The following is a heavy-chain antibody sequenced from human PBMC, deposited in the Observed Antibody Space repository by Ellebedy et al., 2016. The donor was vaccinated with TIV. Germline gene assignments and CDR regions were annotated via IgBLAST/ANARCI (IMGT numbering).Heavy chain of an antibody. CDR2: IDPSPSDSYI. D-gene: IGHD1-26*01. Sequence: GESLKISXKASGYAFRIYWITWVRQMPGQGLEWMGRIDPSPSDSYIDYSPSFQGHVTISVDKSITTAYLQWSSLKASDTAMYYCAREFRVGTTTGFGYWGQGTLVTVSS. V-gene: IGHV5-10-1*01. CDR1: GYAFRIYW. J-gene: IGHJ4*02. CDR3: AREFRVGTTTGFGY.